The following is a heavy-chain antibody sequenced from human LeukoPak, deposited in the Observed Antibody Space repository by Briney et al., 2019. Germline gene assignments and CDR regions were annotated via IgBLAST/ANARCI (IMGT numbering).Heavy chain of an antibody. CDR2: ISSGGSSI. D-gene: IGHD3-22*01. CDR3: ARDFRGYDSRLHDY. CDR1: GFTFSDYY. Sequence: KPGGSLRLSCAASGFTFSDYYMSWIRQAPGKGLEWISYISSGGSSIYYADSVKGRFTISRDNAKNSLYLQMYSLRAEDTAVYYCARDFRGYDSRLHDYWGQGTLVTVSS. V-gene: IGHV3-11*04. J-gene: IGHJ4*02.